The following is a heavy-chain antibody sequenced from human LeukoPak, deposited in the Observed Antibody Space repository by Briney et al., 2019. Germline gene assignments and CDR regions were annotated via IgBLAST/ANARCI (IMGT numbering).Heavy chain of an antibody. Sequence: GGSLRLSCAASGFTFSSSCMTWVRQAPGKGLEWVSLISWDGGSTYYADSVKGRFTISRDNSKNSLYLQMNSLRTEDTALYYCAKERKVATSLDYYYGMDVWGQGTTVTVSS. V-gene: IGHV3-43*01. D-gene: IGHD5-12*01. CDR2: ISWDGGST. J-gene: IGHJ6*02. CDR3: AKERKVATSLDYYYGMDV. CDR1: GFTFSSSC.